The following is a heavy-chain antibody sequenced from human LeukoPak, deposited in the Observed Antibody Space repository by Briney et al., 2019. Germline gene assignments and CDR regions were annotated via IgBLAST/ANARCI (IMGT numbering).Heavy chain of an antibody. J-gene: IGHJ4*02. CDR3: ARDYPSFDY. CDR1: GFTVSSNF. CDR2: IYSDGTT. V-gene: IGHV3-53*01. Sequence: GGSLRLSCAASGFTVSSNFMSWVRQAPGKGLEWVTVIYSDGTTYFADSVKGRFTISRNNSKNTLYLHMNSLRVEDTAVYYCARDYPSFDYWGQGTLVTVSS.